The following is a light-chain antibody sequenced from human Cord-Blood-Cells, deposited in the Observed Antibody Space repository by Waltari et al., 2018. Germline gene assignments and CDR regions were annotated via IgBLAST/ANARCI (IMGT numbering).Light chain of an antibody. CDR1: SSDVGSYNL. CDR3: CSYAGSSTV. J-gene: IGLJ3*02. Sequence: QSALTQPASVSGSPGQSITISCTGTSSDVGSYNLVSWYQQHPGKAPKLMIYEGSKRPSVVSTRFSGSKSGNTASLTISGLQAEDGAAYYSCSYAGSSTVFGGGTKLTVL. CDR2: EGS. V-gene: IGLV2-23*01.